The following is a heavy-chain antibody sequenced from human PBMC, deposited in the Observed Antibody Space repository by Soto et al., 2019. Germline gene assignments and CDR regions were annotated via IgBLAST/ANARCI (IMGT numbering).Heavy chain of an antibody. CDR3: AKAKPYYYDSSGGHGEFDY. Sequence: EVQLLESGGGLVQPGGSLRLSCAASGFTFSSYAMSWVRQAPGKGLEWVSAISGSGGSTYYADSVKGRFTISRDNSKNTLYLQMNSLRAEDTAVYYCAKAKPYYYDSSGGHGEFDYWGQGTLVTVSS. CDR2: ISGSGGST. J-gene: IGHJ4*02. CDR1: GFTFSSYA. V-gene: IGHV3-23*01. D-gene: IGHD3-22*01.